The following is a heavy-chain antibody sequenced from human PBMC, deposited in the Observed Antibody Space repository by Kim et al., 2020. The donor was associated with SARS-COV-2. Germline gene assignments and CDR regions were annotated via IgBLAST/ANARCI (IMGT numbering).Heavy chain of an antibody. CDR3: ARTGYSSNSIDY. V-gene: IGHV3-7*01. CDR1: GFPFSNYW. CDR2: INQDGSVN. Sequence: GESLKISCAASGFPFSNYWMNWVRQAPGRGLEWVGNINQDGSVNYYVDSVKGRFTISRDNAKNSVYLQINSLRVEDTAVYFCARTGYSSNSIDYWGQGTLVTVPS. J-gene: IGHJ4*02. D-gene: IGHD6-13*01.